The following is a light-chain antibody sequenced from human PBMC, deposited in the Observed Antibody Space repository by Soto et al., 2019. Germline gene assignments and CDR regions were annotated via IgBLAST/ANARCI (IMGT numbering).Light chain of an antibody. J-gene: IGKJ1*01. Sequence: PMTQAPSTVSASVGARVRLTCRASQNIERWQAWYQQKPGTAPKLLLYDVSTLERGVPSRFSVSVSATELTLNIRDLQPDDCETYEGQQYQSDTWTFCQGTKVDNK. CDR3: QQYQSDTWT. V-gene: IGKV1-5*01. CDR2: DVS. CDR1: QNIERW.